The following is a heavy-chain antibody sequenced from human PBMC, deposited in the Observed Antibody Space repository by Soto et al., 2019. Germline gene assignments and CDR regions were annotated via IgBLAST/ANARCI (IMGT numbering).Heavy chain of an antibody. CDR2: IYSGGST. CDR3: ARATRSSWYYYYYGMDV. CDR1: GFTVSSNY. V-gene: IGHV3-53*01. D-gene: IGHD6-13*01. Sequence: GGSLRLSCAASGFTVSSNYMSWVRQAPGKGLEWVSVIYSGGSTYYADSVKGRFTISRDNSKNTLYLQMNSLRAEDTAVYYCARATRSSWYYYYYGMDVWGQGTKVTV. J-gene: IGHJ6*02.